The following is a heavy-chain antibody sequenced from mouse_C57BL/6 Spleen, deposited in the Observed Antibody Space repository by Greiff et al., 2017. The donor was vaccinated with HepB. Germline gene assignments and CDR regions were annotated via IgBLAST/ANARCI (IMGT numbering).Heavy chain of an antibody. J-gene: IGHJ3*01. D-gene: IGHD2-3*01. CDR3: ARWGGIYDGYYEFAY. Sequence: VKLQESGPELVKPGASVKISCKASGYAFSSSWMNWVKQRPGKGLEWIGRIYPGDGDTNYNGKFKGKATLTADKSSSTAYMQLSSLTSEDSAVYFCARWGGIYDGYYEFAYWGQGTLVTVSA. CDR1: GYAFSSSW. CDR2: IYPGDGDT. V-gene: IGHV1-82*01.